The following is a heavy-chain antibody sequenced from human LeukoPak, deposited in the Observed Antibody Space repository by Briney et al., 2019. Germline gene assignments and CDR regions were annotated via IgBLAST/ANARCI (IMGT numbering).Heavy chain of an antibody. Sequence: SQTLSLTCTVSGGSISSGGYYWSWIRQPPGKGLEWIGYIYHSGSTYYNPSLKSRVTISVDTSKNQFSLKLSSVTAADTAVYYCAKVWIAVAGTTLGAFDIWGQGTMVTVSS. D-gene: IGHD6-19*01. CDR2: IYHSGST. V-gene: IGHV4-30-2*02. J-gene: IGHJ3*02. CDR3: AKVWIAVAGTTLGAFDI. CDR1: GGSISSGGYY.